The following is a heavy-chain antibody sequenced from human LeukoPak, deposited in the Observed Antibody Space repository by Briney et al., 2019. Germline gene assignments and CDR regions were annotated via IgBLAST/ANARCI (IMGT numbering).Heavy chain of an antibody. CDR1: GYTFTGYY. V-gene: IGHV1-2*06. CDR3: VSGQLVDETPYYYYYMDV. Sequence: GASVKVSCKASGYTFTGYYMHWVRQAPGQGLEGMGRINPNSGGTNYAQKFQGRVTMTRDTSISTAYMELRRLRSDDTAVYYCVSGQLVDETPYYYYYMDVWGKGTTVTVSS. J-gene: IGHJ6*03. D-gene: IGHD6-6*01. CDR2: INPNSGGT.